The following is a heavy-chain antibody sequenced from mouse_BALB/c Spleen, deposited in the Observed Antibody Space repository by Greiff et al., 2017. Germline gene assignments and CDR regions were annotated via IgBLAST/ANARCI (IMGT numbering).Heavy chain of an antibody. CDR2: IWAGGST. CDR1: GFSLTSYG. J-gene: IGHJ4*01. CDR3: ARYGNYDYYAMDY. Sequence: VQLKESGPGLVAPSQSLSITCTVSGFSLTSYGVHWVRQPPGKGLEWLGVIWAGGSTNYNSALMSRLSISKDNSKSQVFLKMNSLQTDDTAMYYCARYGNYDYYAMDYWGQGTSVTVSS. V-gene: IGHV2-9*02. D-gene: IGHD2-1*01.